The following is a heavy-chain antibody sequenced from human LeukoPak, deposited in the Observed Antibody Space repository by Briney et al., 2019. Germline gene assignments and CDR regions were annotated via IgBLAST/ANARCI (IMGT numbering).Heavy chain of an antibody. V-gene: IGHV1-69*04. CDR1: GGTFSSYA. Sequence: GASVKVSCKASGGTFSSYAISWVRQAPGQGLEWMGRIIPILGIANYAQKFQGRVTITADKSTSTAYMELSSLRSEDTAVYYCASTIRYYDSSGYYLYYFDYWGQGTLVTVSS. D-gene: IGHD3-22*01. CDR3: ASTIRYYDSSGYYLYYFDY. CDR2: IIPILGIA. J-gene: IGHJ4*02.